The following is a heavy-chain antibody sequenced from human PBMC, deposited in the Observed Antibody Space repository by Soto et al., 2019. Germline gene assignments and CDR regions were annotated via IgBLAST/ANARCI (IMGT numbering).Heavy chain of an antibody. Sequence: EVQLLESGGGLVQPGGSLRLTCAASGFTFETYVMTWVRQTPGQGLEWVSAIDGGGSGTDYAGSVKGRFTISRDNLENTLFLQMENLRVEDTAVYYCAKGVSGVNWFAEYWGQGILVTVSS. CDR3: AKGVSGVNWFAEY. CDR2: IDGGGSGT. CDR1: GFTFETYV. V-gene: IGHV3-23*01. D-gene: IGHD2-8*01. J-gene: IGHJ4*02.